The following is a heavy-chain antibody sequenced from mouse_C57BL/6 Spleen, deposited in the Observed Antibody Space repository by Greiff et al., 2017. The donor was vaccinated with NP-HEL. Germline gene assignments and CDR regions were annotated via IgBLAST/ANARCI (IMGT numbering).Heavy chain of an antibody. CDR1: GYTFTDYW. J-gene: IGHJ2*01. CDR2: INPGSGYT. CDR3: ARLTTVVEGY. Sequence: QVQLLESGAELAKPGASVKLSCKASGYTFTDYWMHWVKQRPGQGLEWIGCINPGSGYTKYNEKFKDKATLTADKSSSTAYMQLSSLTSEDSAVYYCARLTTVVEGYWGQGTTLTVSS. D-gene: IGHD1-1*01. V-gene: IGHV1-7*01.